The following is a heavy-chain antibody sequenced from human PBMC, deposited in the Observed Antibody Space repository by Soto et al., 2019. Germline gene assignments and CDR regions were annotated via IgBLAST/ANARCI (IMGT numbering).Heavy chain of an antibody. CDR3: ATPPYDSSGYWGYGPWYYFDY. J-gene: IGHJ4*02. Sequence: ASVKVSCKVFGYTLTELSMHWVRQAPGKGREWMGGFDPEDGETIYAQKFQGRVTMTEDTSTDTAYMELSSLRSEDTAVYYCATPPYDSSGYWGYGPWYYFDYWGQGTLVTVSS. CDR2: FDPEDGET. V-gene: IGHV1-24*01. D-gene: IGHD3-22*01. CDR1: GYTLTELS.